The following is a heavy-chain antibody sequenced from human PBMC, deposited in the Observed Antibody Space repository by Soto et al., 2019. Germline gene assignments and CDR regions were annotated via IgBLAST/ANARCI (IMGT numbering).Heavy chain of an antibody. Sequence: GSLRLSCAASGFTFSSYSMNWVRQAPGKGLEWVSSISSSSSYIYYADSVKGRFTISRDNAKNTLYLQMNSLRAEDTAVYYCARSDVDIVATTGFDYWGQGTQVTVSS. CDR1: GFTFSSYS. CDR2: ISSSSSYI. D-gene: IGHD5-12*01. J-gene: IGHJ4*02. CDR3: ARSDVDIVATTGFDY. V-gene: IGHV3-21*01.